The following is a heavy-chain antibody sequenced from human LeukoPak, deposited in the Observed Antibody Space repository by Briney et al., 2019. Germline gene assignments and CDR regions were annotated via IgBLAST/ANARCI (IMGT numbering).Heavy chain of an antibody. J-gene: IGHJ4*02. V-gene: IGHV4-34*01. CDR3: ARGRRLFAAAGVKEFDY. CDR2: INHSGST. Sequence: PSETLSLTCAVYGGSFSGYYWSWIRQPPGKGLEWIGEINHSGSTNYNPSLKSRVTISVDTSKNQFSLKLSSVTAADTAVYYCARGRRLFAAAGVKEFDYWGQGTLVTVSS. D-gene: IGHD6-13*01. CDR1: GGSFSGYY.